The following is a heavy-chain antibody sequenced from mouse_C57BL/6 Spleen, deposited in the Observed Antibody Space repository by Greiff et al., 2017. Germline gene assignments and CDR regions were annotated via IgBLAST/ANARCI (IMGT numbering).Heavy chain of an antibody. CDR3: ARDSLAY. CDR1: GFTFSSYA. Sequence: EVMLVESGGGLVKPGGSLKLSCAASGFTFSSYAMSWVRQTPEKRLEWVATISDGGSYTYYPDNVKGRFTISRDNAKNNLYLQMSHLKSEDTAMYYCARDSLAYWGQGTLVTVSA. D-gene: IGHD6-2*01. V-gene: IGHV5-4*01. J-gene: IGHJ3*01. CDR2: ISDGGSYT.